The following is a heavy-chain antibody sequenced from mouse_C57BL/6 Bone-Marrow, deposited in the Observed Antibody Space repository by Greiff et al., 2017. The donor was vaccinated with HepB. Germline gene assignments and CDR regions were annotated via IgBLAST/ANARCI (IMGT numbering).Heavy chain of an antibody. Sequence: VQLQQSGAELARPGASVKLSCKASGYTFTSYGISWVKQRTGQGLEWIGEIYPRSGNTYYNEKFKGKATLTADKSSSTAYMELRSLTSEDSAVYFCARHGSSYRYFDVWGTGTTVTVSS. CDR3: ARHGSSYRYFDV. CDR1: GYTFTSYG. D-gene: IGHD1-1*01. V-gene: IGHV1-81*01. J-gene: IGHJ1*03. CDR2: IYPRSGNT.